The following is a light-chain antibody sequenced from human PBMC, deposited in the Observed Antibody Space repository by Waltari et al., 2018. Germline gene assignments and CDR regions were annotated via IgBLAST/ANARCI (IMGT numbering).Light chain of an antibody. Sequence: QSALTQPASVSGSPGQSITISCTGTSSDVGTYKRVHWYQQHPGKAPKLMIYAVSKRPSGVSDRFSGSKSGDMASLTISGLQPDDDAEYFCSSYAGSSKGVFGGGTKVTVL. CDR1: SSDVGTYKR. J-gene: IGLJ2*01. CDR2: AVS. V-gene: IGLV2-23*02. CDR3: SSYAGSSKGV.